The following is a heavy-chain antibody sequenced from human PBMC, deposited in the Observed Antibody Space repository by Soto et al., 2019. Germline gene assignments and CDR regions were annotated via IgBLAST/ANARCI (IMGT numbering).Heavy chain of an antibody. CDR2: ISGSGGST. D-gene: IGHD3-10*01. CDR3: AKDLGHYYGSENLPRGYFAY. J-gene: IGHJ4*02. V-gene: IGHV3-23*01. Sequence: GGSLRLSCAASGFTFSSYAMSWVRQAPGKGLEWVSAISGSGGSTYYADSVKGRFTISRDNSKNTLYLQMNSLRAEDTAVYYCAKDLGHYYGSENLPRGYFAYWGPGTLVTVSS. CDR1: GFTFSSYA.